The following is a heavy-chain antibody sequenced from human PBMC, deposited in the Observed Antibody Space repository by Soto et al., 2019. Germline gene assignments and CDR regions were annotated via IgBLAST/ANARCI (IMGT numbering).Heavy chain of an antibody. CDR2: SIPVFGTA. CDR3: ALPVPKQQWVRGAFDH. Sequence: QVQLVQSGAEVKKPGSSVKLSCKTSGGTFRNYAINWVRQAPGQGLEWMGGSIPVFGTAIYAETFQGRFTITADESTSTAYMELSSLRSEDTAVYYCALPVPKQQWVRGAFDHWGQGTLVTVAS. CDR1: GGTFRNYA. J-gene: IGHJ4*02. D-gene: IGHD6-13*01. V-gene: IGHV1-69*01.